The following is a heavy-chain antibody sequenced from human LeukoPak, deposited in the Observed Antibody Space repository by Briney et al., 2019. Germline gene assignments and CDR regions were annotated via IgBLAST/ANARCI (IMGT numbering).Heavy chain of an antibody. V-gene: IGHV4-39*01. CDR3: ASLYRGIFGVVINLSYYYYMDV. J-gene: IGHJ6*03. CDR1: GGSISSSSYY. Sequence: SETLSLTCTVSGGSISSSSYYWGWIRQPPEKGLEWIGSIYYSGSTYYNPSLKSRVTISVDTSKNQFSLKLSSVTAADTAVYYCASLYRGIFGVVINLSYYYYMDVWGKGTTVTVSS. CDR2: IYYSGST. D-gene: IGHD3-3*01.